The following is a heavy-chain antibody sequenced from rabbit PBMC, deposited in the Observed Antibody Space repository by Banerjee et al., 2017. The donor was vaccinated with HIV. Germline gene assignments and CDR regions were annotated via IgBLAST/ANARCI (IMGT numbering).Heavy chain of an antibody. Sequence: QEQLVESGGGLVQPEGSLTLTCKASGLDFSSSYWIYWVRQAPGKGLEWIACIYAGSSGSTYYASWAKGRFTISKTSSTTVTLQMTSLTAADTATYFCARWESGGTGFNLWGPGTLVTVS. CDR1: GLDFSSSYW. CDR2: IYAGSSGST. J-gene: IGHJ4*01. D-gene: IGHD7-1*01. V-gene: IGHV1S45*01. CDR3: ARWESGGTGFNL.